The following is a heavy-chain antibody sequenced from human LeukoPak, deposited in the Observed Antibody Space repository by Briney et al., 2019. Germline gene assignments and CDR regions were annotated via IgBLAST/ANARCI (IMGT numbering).Heavy chain of an antibody. CDR2: IKEDGSAQ. V-gene: IGHV3-7*01. CDR1: GFTFGRNW. CDR3: ARDGDGYPY. D-gene: IGHD6-25*01. J-gene: IGHJ4*02. Sequence: GGSLRLSCAASGFTFGRNWMSWVRQAPGKGLEWVANIKEDGSAQYYVDSVKGRFTISRDNAKNSLFLQMSSLRVEDTAVYYCARDGDGYPYWGQGTLVTVSS.